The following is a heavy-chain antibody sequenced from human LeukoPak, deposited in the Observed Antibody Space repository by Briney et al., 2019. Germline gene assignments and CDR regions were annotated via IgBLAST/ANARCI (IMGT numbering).Heavy chain of an antibody. CDR3: AIGPQPTHGDYPSAFDY. CDR1: GFTFSSSA. Sequence: PGGSLRLSCAASGFTFSSSAMHWVRQAPGKGLEYVSAISSNGGSTYYANSVKGRFTISRDNSKNTLYLHMGSLRAEDMAVYYCAIGPQPTHGDYPSAFDYWGQGTLVTVSS. J-gene: IGHJ4*02. V-gene: IGHV3-64*01. CDR2: ISSNGGST. D-gene: IGHD4-17*01.